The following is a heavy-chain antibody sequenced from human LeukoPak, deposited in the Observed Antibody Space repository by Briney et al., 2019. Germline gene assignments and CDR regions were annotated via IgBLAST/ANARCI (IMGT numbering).Heavy chain of an antibody. CDR1: GLTFNTYA. Sequence: GGSLRLSCAASGLTFNTYAMSWVRQAPGKGLQWVSTVSGSGAGTFYGDSVKGRFTISRDNSNNTLFLQMNSLSADDTAVYFFAKGPRAGLRYWYFDLWGRGSLVTVSS. V-gene: IGHV3-23*01. CDR3: AKGPRAGLRYWYFDL. D-gene: IGHD2-21*02. CDR2: VSGSGAGT. J-gene: IGHJ2*01.